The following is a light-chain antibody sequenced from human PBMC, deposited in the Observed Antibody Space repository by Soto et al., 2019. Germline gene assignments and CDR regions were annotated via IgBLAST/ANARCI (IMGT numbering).Light chain of an antibody. CDR1: SSDDGGYNS. V-gene: IGLV2-14*01. Sequence: QSALTQPASVSGSPGQSITISCAGSSSDDGGYNSVSWYQQHPGEAPKLMIFEVSDRPSGVSNRFSGSKSGNTASLTISGLQAEDEADYYCISYTSSHTPVFGGGTKLTVL. CDR3: ISYTSSHTPV. J-gene: IGLJ2*01. CDR2: EVS.